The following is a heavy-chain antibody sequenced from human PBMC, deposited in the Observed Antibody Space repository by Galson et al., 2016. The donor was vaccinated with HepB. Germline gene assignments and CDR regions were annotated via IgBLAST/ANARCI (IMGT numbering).Heavy chain of an antibody. Sequence: SLRLSCAASGFIFSSFAMHWVRQAPGKGLEYVSAISSSGDDTYYSDSVRGRFIISRDNSKNTLYLQMTSLGPGDTAVYYCVSDSRGPIYGVMSDLDFWGQGTLVTVSS. CDR1: GFIFSSFA. D-gene: IGHD3-3*01. J-gene: IGHJ4*02. CDR3: VSDSRGPIYGVMSDLDF. V-gene: IGHV3-64D*06. CDR2: ISSSGDDT.